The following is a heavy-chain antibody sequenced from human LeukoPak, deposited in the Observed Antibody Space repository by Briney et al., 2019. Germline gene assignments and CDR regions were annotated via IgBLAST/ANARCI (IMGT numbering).Heavy chain of an antibody. Sequence: SETLSLTCTVSGGSISSYYWSWIRQPPGKGLEWIGYIYYSGSTNYNPSLKSRVTISVDTSKNQFSLKLSSVTAADTAVYYCARVPGIAAAAPGYWGQGTLVTVSS. D-gene: IGHD6-13*01. CDR2: IYYSGST. J-gene: IGHJ4*02. CDR3: ARVPGIAAAAPGY. CDR1: GGSISSYY. V-gene: IGHV4-59*12.